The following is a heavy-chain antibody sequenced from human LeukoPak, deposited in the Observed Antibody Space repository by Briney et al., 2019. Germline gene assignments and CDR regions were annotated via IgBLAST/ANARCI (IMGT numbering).Heavy chain of an antibody. CDR3: ARDSGFSGTQRGEY. D-gene: IGHD3/OR15-3a*01. Sequence: GGSLRLSCAASGFSFTTYWMSWVRQAPGKGLEWVANIKQDGTEKYYVDSVKGRFTISRDNAKNSLYLQMNSLRAEDTAVYYCARDSGFSGTQRGEYWGQGTLVTVSS. CDR2: IKQDGTEK. CDR1: GFSFTTYW. J-gene: IGHJ4*02. V-gene: IGHV3-7*01.